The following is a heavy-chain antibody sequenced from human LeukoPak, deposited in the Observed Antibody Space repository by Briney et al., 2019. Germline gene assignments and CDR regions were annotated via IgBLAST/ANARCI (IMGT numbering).Heavy chain of an antibody. CDR2: IKQDGSET. D-gene: IGHD2-15*01. V-gene: IGHV3-7*01. J-gene: IGHJ2*01. CDR3: ARGGGYCSGGSCYTDWYFDL. Sequence: GGSLRLSCAASGFTFSTFWMSWVRQAPGKGLEWVANIKQDGSETYYVDSVKGRFTISRDNAKNSLYLQMNSLRAEDTAVYYCARGGGYCSGGSCYTDWYFDLWGRGTLVTVSS. CDR1: GFTFSTFW.